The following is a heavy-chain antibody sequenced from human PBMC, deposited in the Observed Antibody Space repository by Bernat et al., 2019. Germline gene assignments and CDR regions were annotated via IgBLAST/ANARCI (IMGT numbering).Heavy chain of an antibody. CDR2: ISSSSSYI. V-gene: IGHV3-21*01. D-gene: IGHD2-8*02. Sequence: EVQLLESGGGLVQPGGSLRLSCAASGFTFSSYSMNWVRQAPGKGLEWVSSISSSSSYIYYADSVKGRFTISRDNAKNSLYLQMNSLRAEDTAVYYCARVHTGFPRYFDLWGRGTLVTVSS. CDR3: ARVHTGFPRYFDL. CDR1: GFTFSSYS. J-gene: IGHJ2*01.